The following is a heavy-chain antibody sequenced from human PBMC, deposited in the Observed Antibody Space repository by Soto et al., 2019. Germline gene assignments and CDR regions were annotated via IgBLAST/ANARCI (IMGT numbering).Heavy chain of an antibody. CDR1: GFTFSSYG. V-gene: IGHV3-30*18. CDR2: ISYDGSNK. CDR3: AKEFDHFRPLTTIYRRVITRGIVDY. Sequence: GGSLRLSCAASGFTFSSYGMHWVLQAPCKGLEWVAVISYDGSNKYYADSVKGRFTISRDNSKNTLYLQMNSLRAEDTAVYYCAKEFDHFRPLTTIYRRVITRGIVDYWGQGTLVTVSS. J-gene: IGHJ4*02. D-gene: IGHD3-3*01.